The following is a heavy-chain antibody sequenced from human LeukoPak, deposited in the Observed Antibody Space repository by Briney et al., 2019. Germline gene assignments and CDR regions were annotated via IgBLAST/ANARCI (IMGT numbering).Heavy chain of an antibody. D-gene: IGHD1-26*01. J-gene: IGHJ4*02. V-gene: IGHV3-7*01. CDR1: GFTFSTYR. CDR2: IKQDGSEK. Sequence: PGGSLRLSCAASGFTFSTYRMSWVRQAPGKGLEWVANIKQDGSEKHYVDSVKGRFTISRDNAKNSLYLQMNSLRAEDTAVYYCAGVYSGSYYPDYFDYWGQGTLVTVSS. CDR3: AGVYSGSYYPDYFDY.